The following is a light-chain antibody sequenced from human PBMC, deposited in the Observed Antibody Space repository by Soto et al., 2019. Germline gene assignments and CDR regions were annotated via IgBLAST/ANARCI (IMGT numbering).Light chain of an antibody. V-gene: IGLV2-11*01. Sequence: QSVLTRPRSVSGSPGQSVTISCTGTSSDVGAYDHVSWYQQHPGKAPKLIIYDVTKRPSGVPDRFSGSKSGNTASLTISGLQGEEEADYYCCSYAGKSTWVFGGGTKLTVL. CDR3: CSYAGKSTWV. J-gene: IGLJ3*02. CDR1: SSDVGAYDH. CDR2: DVT.